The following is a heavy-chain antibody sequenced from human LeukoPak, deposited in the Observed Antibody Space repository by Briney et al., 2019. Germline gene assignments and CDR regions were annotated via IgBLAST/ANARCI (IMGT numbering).Heavy chain of an antibody. CDR3: ATLHPYA. CDR1: GFTFDDYA. CDR2: ISWNSGSI. Sequence: GGSLRLSCAASGFTFDDYAMHWVRQAPGKGLEWVSGISWNSGSIGYADSVKGRFTISRDNAKNSLYLQMNSLRAEDTAVYYCATLHPYAWGQGTLVTVSS. V-gene: IGHV3-9*01. J-gene: IGHJ4*02.